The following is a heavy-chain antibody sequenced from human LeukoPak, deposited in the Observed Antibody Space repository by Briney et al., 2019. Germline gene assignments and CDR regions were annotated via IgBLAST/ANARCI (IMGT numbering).Heavy chain of an antibody. CDR1: GFTFSSFA. CDR2: ISYDGSNK. Sequence: PGGSLRLSCAASGFTFSSFAMNWVRQAPGKGLEWVAVISYDGSNKYYADSVRGRFTISRDNSKNTLYLQMNSLRAEDTAVYYCARDREEYYDFWSAFYGMDVWGQGTTVTVSS. CDR3: ARDREEYYDFWSAFYGMDV. V-gene: IGHV3-30-3*01. D-gene: IGHD3-3*01. J-gene: IGHJ6*02.